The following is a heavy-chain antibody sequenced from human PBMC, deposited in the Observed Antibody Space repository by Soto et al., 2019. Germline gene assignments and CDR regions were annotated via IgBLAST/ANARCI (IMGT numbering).Heavy chain of an antibody. CDR1: GLTFSSYA. V-gene: IGHV3-23*01. CDR3: AKTLYYYDTSGYQ. J-gene: IGHJ4*02. CDR2: ISGSGYST. Sequence: EVPLLESGGGLVQPGGSLRLSCAASGLTFSSYAMRRVRQAPGKGLEWVSAISGSGYSTYYADSVKGRFTISRDNSKNTLYLQMNSLRADDTAVYYCAKTLYYYDTSGYQWGQGTLVTVSS. D-gene: IGHD3-22*01.